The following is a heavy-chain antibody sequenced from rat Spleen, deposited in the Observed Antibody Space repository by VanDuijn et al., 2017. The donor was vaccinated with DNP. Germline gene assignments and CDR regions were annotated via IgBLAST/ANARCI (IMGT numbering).Heavy chain of an antibody. CDR2: ITSSGGST. CDR3: AREQHYHFDY. Sequence: EVQLVESGGDLVQPGRSLKLSCVASGFTFNNYWMTWIRQVPGKGLEWVASITSSGGSTYYPDSVKGRFTISRDNAESSLYLQMNSLKSEDTATYYCAREQHYHFDYWGQGVMVTVSS. CDR1: GFTFNNYW. J-gene: IGHJ2*01. D-gene: IGHD1-4*01. V-gene: IGHV5-31*01.